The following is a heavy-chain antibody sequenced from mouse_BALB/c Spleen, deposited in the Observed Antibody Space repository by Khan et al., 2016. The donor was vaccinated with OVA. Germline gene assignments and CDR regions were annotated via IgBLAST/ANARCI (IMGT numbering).Heavy chain of an antibody. V-gene: IGHV1-4*01. CDR1: GYTFTTYT. Sequence: QVQLQQSGAELARPGASVKMSCKASGYTFTTYTIHWVKQRPGQGLEWIGYIIPSNDNTNYNQKFKDRATLTADKSSRTAYMQLSSLTSEDSAVYYCVREGAYYRSDGWFAYWGQGTLVTVSA. CDR2: IIPSNDNT. J-gene: IGHJ3*01. D-gene: IGHD2-14*01. CDR3: VREGAYYRSDGWFAY.